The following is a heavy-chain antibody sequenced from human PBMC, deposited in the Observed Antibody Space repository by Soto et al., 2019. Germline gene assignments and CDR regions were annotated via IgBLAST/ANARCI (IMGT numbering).Heavy chain of an antibody. CDR1: GYTFASYG. CDR3: ARARLCLSPLDI. J-gene: IGHJ3*02. Sequence: QVQLVQSGAEVKKPGASVKVPCKTSGYTFASYGIIWVRQAPGQGLEWMGWISGKNGNTNYAQKFQGKVTMTTDTSTSTAYMELRSLRSDDTAIYYCARARLCLSPLDIWGQGTMVTVSS. V-gene: IGHV1-18*01. CDR2: ISGKNGNT. D-gene: IGHD2-21*01.